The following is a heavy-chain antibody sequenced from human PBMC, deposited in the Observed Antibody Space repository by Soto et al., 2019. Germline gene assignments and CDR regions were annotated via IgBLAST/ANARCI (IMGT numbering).Heavy chain of an antibody. V-gene: IGHV3-66*01. CDR3: ARDTCSGGSCYFGAFDI. D-gene: IGHD2-15*01. CDR2: IYSGGST. CDR1: GFTVSSNY. Sequence: EVQLVESGGGLVQPGGSLRLSCAASGFTVSSNYMSWVRQAPGTGLEWVSVIYSGGSTYYADSVKGRFTISRDNSKNTLYLQMNSLRAEDTAVYYCARDTCSGGSCYFGAFDIWGQGTMVTVSS. J-gene: IGHJ3*02.